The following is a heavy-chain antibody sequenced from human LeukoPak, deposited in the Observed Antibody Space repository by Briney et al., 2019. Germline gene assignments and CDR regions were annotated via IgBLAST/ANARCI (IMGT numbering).Heavy chain of an antibody. J-gene: IGHJ4*02. Sequence: SEGPSPTSAVYGGALSGFYWRRIRPPPREGAGVVGGNKHSGSTNYNPSLKSRVTISVDTSKNQFSLKLSSVTAADTAVYYCARGVRRITIFGVVTPRFDYWGQGTLVTVSS. CDR2: KHSGST. D-gene: IGHD3-3*01. CDR3: ARGVRRITIFGVVTPRFDY. V-gene: IGHV4-34*01. CDR1: GGALSGFY.